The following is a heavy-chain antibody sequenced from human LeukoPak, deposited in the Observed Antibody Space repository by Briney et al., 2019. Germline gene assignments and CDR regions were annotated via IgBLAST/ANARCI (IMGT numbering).Heavy chain of an antibody. CDR3: TGRYCSSTSCYDPPYYYYYGMDV. D-gene: IGHD2-2*01. J-gene: IGHJ6*02. Sequence: GGSLRLSCAASGFTFSGSAMHGVRQASGKGLEGVGRIRSKANSYATAYAASVKGRFTISRDDSKDTAYLQMNSLKTEDTAVYYCTGRYCSSTSCYDPPYYYYYGMDVWGQGTTVTVSS. CDR2: IRSKANSYAT. CDR1: GFTFSGSA. V-gene: IGHV3-73*01.